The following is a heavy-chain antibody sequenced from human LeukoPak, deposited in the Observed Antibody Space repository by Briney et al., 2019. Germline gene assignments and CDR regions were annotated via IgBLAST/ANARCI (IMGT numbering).Heavy chain of an antibody. CDR1: GFTFSSYS. D-gene: IGHD2/OR15-2a*01. Sequence: PGGSLRLSCAASGFTFSSYSMNWVRQAPGKGLEWVSSISSSSSYIYYADSVKGRFTISRDNAKNSLYLQMNSLRTEDTALYYCTKENRVFSIDYWGQGTLVTVSS. CDR3: TKENRVFSIDY. CDR2: ISSSSSYI. J-gene: IGHJ4*02. V-gene: IGHV3-21*04.